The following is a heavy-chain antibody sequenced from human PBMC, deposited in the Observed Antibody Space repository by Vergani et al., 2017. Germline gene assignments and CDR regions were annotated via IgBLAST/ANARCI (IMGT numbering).Heavy chain of an antibody. CDR3: AKAGGVVVAATLSDY. Sequence: EVQLLESGGGLVQPGGSLRLSCAASGFTFSSYAMSWVRQAPGKGLEWVSAIGGSGGSTYYADSVKGRFTISRDNSKNTLYLQMNSLRAEDTAVYYCAKAGGVVVAATLSDYWGQGTLVTVSS. CDR1: GFTFSSYA. J-gene: IGHJ4*02. V-gene: IGHV3-23*01. D-gene: IGHD2-15*01. CDR2: IGGSGGST.